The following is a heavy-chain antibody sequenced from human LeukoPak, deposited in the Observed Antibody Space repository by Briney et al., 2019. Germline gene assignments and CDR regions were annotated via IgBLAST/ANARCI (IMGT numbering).Heavy chain of an antibody. CDR3: AKAPVTTCRGAFCYPFDY. D-gene: IGHD2-15*01. CDR2: ISDTGNT. Sequence: GGSLRLSCAASGFTFSSYSMNWVRQAPGKGLEWVSAISDTGNTYHADSVKGRFTISRDSSKNTLFLQMNRLRPEDAAVYYCAKAPVTTCRGAFCYPFDYWGLGTPVTVSS. V-gene: IGHV3-23*01. J-gene: IGHJ4*02. CDR1: GFTFSSYS.